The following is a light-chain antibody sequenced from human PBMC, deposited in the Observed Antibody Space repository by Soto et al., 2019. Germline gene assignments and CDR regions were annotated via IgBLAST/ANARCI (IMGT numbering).Light chain of an antibody. V-gene: IGKV1-39*01. Sequence: DIQMTQSPSSLSASVGDRVTITCRSSQSIDRSLNWYQQKPGEAPNLLIYAASGLQTGVPSRFSGGASGTDFTLTISSVQLYDFATYYCQQSYTTPWTFGQGTKVEMK. CDR2: AAS. J-gene: IGKJ1*01. CDR3: QQSYTTPWT. CDR1: QSIDRS.